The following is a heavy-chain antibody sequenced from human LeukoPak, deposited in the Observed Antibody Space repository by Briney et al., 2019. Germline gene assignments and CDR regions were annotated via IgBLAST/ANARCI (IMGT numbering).Heavy chain of an antibody. D-gene: IGHD3-16*01. Sequence: PSETLSLTCSVSGGSISSSGYYWGWIRQAPGKGLEWIGSLYLSGSTNYNPSLKSRVTMSVDTSKNQFSLKLSSVTAADTAVYYCASLNYGYVWGSQGAPHNWFDPWGQGTLVTVSS. CDR1: GGSISSSGYY. J-gene: IGHJ5*02. CDR3: ASLNYGYVWGSQGAPHNWFDP. V-gene: IGHV4-39*07. CDR2: LYLSGST.